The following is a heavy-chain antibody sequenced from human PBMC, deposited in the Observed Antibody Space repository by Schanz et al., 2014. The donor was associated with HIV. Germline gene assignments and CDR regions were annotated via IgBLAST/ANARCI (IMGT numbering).Heavy chain of an antibody. J-gene: IGHJ4*02. CDR1: GYTFTSYY. Sequence: QVQLVQSGAEVKKPGASVKVSCKASGYTFTSYYMHWVRQAPGQGLEWMGMINPSGAGTTYARKLQGRVTMTRDTSTSTVYLELRSLRSDDTAMYYCARRYSSSWYYFDSWGQGTLVTVSP. V-gene: IGHV1-46*04. D-gene: IGHD6-13*01. CDR3: ARRYSSSWYYFDS. CDR2: INPSGAGT.